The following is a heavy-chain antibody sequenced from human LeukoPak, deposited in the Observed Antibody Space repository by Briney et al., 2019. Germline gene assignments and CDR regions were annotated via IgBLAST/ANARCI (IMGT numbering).Heavy chain of an antibody. J-gene: IGHJ4*02. D-gene: IGHD6-13*01. CDR1: GYTFTGYY. Sequence: ASVKVSCKASGYTFTGYYMHWVRQAPGQGLEWMGWISPNSGGTKYAQKFQGRVTMTRDTSISTAYMELSRLRSDDTAVYYCARERYQKQQVDYWGQGTLVTVSS. CDR2: ISPNSGGT. CDR3: ARERYQKQQVDY. V-gene: IGHV1-2*02.